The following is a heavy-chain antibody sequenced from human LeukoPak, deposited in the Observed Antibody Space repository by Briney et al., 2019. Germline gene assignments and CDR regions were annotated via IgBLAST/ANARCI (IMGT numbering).Heavy chain of an antibody. CDR2: IYHSGST. D-gene: IGHD6-13*01. J-gene: IGHJ4*02. CDR3: AREQHLAT. CDR1: GYSISSGYY. Sequence: SETLSLTCAVSGYSISSGYYWGWIRQPPGKGLEWIGSIYHSGSTFYNPSLKSRITISVDTSKNQFSLKLTSVTAADTAVYYCAREQHLATWGQGTLVTASS. V-gene: IGHV4-38-2*02.